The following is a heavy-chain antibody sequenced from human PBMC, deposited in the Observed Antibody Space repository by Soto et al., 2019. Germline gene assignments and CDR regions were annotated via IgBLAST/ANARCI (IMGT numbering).Heavy chain of an antibody. CDR1: GFTFSNAW. CDR2: IKSKTDGATT. Sequence: EVQLVESGGGLVKLGGSLRLSCAASGFTFSNAWMSWVRQAPGKGLEWVGRIKSKTDGATTDYAAPVKGRFTISRDDSKNTLYLQMNSLKTEDTAVYYCITDRGGSIVVFEDWFDPWGQGTLVTVSS. V-gene: IGHV3-15*01. CDR3: ITDRGGSIVVFEDWFDP. D-gene: IGHD2-21*01. J-gene: IGHJ5*02.